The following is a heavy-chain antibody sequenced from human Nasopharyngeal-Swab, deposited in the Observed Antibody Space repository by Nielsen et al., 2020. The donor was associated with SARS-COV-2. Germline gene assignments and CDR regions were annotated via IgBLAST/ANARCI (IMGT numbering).Heavy chain of an antibody. V-gene: IGHV4-31*03. CDR1: GGSNSSGGYY. D-gene: IGHD3-3*01. Sequence: SETLSLTCTASGGSNSSGGYYWSWIRQHPGKGLEWIGYIYYSGSTYYNPSLKSRVTISVDTSKNQFSLKLSSVTAADTAVYYCARGATIFGVVAYGMDVWGQGTTVTVSS. J-gene: IGHJ6*02. CDR3: ARGATIFGVVAYGMDV. CDR2: IYYSGST.